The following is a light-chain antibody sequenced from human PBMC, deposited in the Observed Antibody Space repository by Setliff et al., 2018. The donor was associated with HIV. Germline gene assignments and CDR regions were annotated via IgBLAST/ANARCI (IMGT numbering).Light chain of an antibody. CDR1: SSDDGSYNL. Sequence: QSALAQPASVSGSPGQSITISCTGTSSDDGSYNLVSWYQQHPGKAPKLMIYEGSKRPSGVSNRFSGSKSGNTASLTISGLQAEDEADYYCCSYAGSSTTYVFGTGTKGTVL. CDR3: CSYAGSSTTYV. J-gene: IGLJ1*01. V-gene: IGLV2-23*01. CDR2: EGS.